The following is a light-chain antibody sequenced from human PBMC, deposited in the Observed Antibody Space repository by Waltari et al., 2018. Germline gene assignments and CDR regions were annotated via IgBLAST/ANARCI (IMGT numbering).Light chain of an antibody. V-gene: IGLV2-14*03. CDR1: GSAIDGSAF. CDR3: TSQRGDGVVL. CDR2: DVT. Sequence: QSALTQPASVSGSPGQSITIPCTGIGSAIDGSAFVSWYQHLPGKAPQVIIYDVTNRPSVRSVRFSASKSANTASLTISGLQPEDEGDYYCTSQRGDGVVLFGGGTQVTVL. J-gene: IGLJ3*02.